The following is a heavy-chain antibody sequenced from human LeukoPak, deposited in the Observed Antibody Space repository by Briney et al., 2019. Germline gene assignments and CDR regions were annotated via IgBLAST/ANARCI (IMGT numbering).Heavy chain of an antibody. V-gene: IGHV3-30*18. CDR3: AKDQLGSGYDAFDI. J-gene: IGHJ3*02. CDR2: ISYDGSNK. D-gene: IGHD5-12*01. Sequence: GGSLRLSCAASGFTFSSYSMNWVRQAPGKGLEWVAVISYDGSNKYYADSVKGRFTISRDNSKNTLYLQMNSLRAEDTAVYYCAKDQLGSGYDAFDIWGQGTMVTVSS. CDR1: GFTFSSYS.